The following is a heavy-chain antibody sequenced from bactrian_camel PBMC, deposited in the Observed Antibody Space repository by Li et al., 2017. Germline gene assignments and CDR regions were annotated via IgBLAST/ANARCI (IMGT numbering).Heavy chain of an antibody. D-gene: IGHD1*01. CDR2: IYNERGTT. J-gene: IGHJ4*01. V-gene: IGHV3-2*01. CDR3: EAGLKMRIYAMVSSEAYRY. CDR1: GDTASIYR. Sequence: VQLVESGGGSVQAGGSLMLFCAVSGDTASIYRMAWFRQVPGKEREWVATIYNERGTTWYADSEKGRFTISQDSARNTLALEMSSLKPEDTAMYYCEAGLKMRIYAMVSSEAYRYWGQGTQVTVS.